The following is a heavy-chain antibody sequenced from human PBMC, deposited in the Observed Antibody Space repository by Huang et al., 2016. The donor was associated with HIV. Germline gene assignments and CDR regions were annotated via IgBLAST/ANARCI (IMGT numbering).Heavy chain of an antibody. V-gene: IGHV4-39*01. D-gene: IGHD6-13*01. Sequence: QLQLQESGPGQVKPSETLSLTCTVSGDFISSTNYYWGWIRQSPGKGLEWVGIVYQSGSTNYTPSLKSRVTLSVDTSRNQFSLRLNSVTAADTAVYYCASQHIGAAATWFWGRGTQVAVSS. CDR3: ASQHIGAAATWF. CDR1: GDFISSTNYY. CDR2: VYQSGST. J-gene: IGHJ4*02.